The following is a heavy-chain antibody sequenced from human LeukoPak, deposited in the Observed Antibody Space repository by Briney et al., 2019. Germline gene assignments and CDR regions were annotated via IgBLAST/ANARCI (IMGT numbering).Heavy chain of an antibody. CDR1: GFTFSSYG. CDR2: IWYDGSNK. D-gene: IGHD6-6*01. CDR3: ARAPQYNYYYMDV. V-gene: IGHV3-33*01. J-gene: IGHJ6*03. Sequence: PGGSLRLSCAASGFTFSSYGMHWVRQAPGKGREGVAVIWYDGSNKYYADSVKGRFTISRDNSKNTLYLQMNSLRAEDTAVYYCARAPQYNYYYMDVWGKGTTVTVSS.